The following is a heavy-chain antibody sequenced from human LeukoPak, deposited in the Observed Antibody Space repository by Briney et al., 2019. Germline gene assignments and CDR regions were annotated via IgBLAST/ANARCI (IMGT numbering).Heavy chain of an antibody. CDR3: ARLCQVETCATFDY. V-gene: IGHV4-39*01. Sequence: SETLSLTCTVSLDSLTSGLYYWGWIRHPPGKGLTWIGSVYYTGSTLFSASFENRVAMPVDRSKNQCSLKLNSVTSADTPTYYCARLCQVETCATFDYCGQGLLIPVAS. CDR1: LDSLTSGLYY. CDR2: VYYTGST. D-gene: IGHD2-21*02. J-gene: IGHJ4*02.